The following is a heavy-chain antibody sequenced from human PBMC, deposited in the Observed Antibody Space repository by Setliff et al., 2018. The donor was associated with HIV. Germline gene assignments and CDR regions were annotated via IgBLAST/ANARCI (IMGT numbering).Heavy chain of an antibody. CDR2: ISSRGGSV. V-gene: IGHV3-21*01. CDR3: ARDQEHIIVVSATGNMPGYLHYYYMDV. CDR1: GFMFGDYL. J-gene: IGHJ6*03. D-gene: IGHD2-2*01. Sequence: PGGSLRLSCAAPGFMFGDYLMSWVRQAPGKGLEWLGFISSRGGSVYYADSVRGRFTISRDNANNLLYLQMNSLRAEDTAVYYCARDQEHIIVVSATGNMPGYLHYYYMDVWGKGSTVTVSS.